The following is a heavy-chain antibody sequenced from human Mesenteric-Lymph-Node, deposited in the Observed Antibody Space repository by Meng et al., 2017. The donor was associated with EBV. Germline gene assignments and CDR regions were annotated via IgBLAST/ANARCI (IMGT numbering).Heavy chain of an antibody. CDR3: ATPRYDLLTGYYPLDH. J-gene: IGHJ5*02. D-gene: IGHD3-9*01. CDR2: FDPQDGET. Sequence: QAQVVQSGAEVKKPGASVKVSCKVSGYSLTELSMHWVRQAPGKGLEWLGGFDPQDGETIYTEKFQGRISMTEDTSTETAYMELSSLRAEDTAVYFCATPRYDLLTGYYPLDHWGQGTLVTVSS. CDR1: GYSLTELS. V-gene: IGHV1-24*01.